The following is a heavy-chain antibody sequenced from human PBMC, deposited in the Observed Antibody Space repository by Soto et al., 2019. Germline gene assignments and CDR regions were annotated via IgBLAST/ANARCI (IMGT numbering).Heavy chain of an antibody. V-gene: IGHV1-69*02. J-gene: IGHJ4*02. Sequence: QVQLVQSGAEVKKPGSSVRLSCTASGDTFSFYTISWVRQAPGQGPEWMGRIIPMVGMADYPQKFQGRVASSAHKATSTAYMVLSSLRSDDTAVYFFATNYGSGSTHFDYWGQGTLVTVSS. CDR1: GDTFSFYT. CDR3: ATNYGSGSTHFDY. CDR2: IIPMVGMA. D-gene: IGHD3-10*01.